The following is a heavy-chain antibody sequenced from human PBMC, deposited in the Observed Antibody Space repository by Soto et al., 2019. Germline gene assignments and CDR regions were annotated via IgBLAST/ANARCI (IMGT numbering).Heavy chain of an antibody. Sequence: EVQVVESGGGLVQPGGSLRISCAASGFTFSIYSMNWVRQAPGKGLEWMAYISSTSSTIYYADSVKGRFTISRDNAKNSLNLQMNSLRAEDTAVYYCATYYGSGSYFPDHYYYGMDVWGQGTTVTVSS. D-gene: IGHD3-10*01. CDR2: ISSTSSTI. CDR1: GFTFSIYS. J-gene: IGHJ6*02. V-gene: IGHV3-48*01. CDR3: ATYYGSGSYFPDHYYYGMDV.